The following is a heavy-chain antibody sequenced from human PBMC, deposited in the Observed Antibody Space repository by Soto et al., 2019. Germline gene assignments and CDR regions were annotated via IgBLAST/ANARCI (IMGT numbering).Heavy chain of an antibody. J-gene: IGHJ4*02. D-gene: IGHD6-19*01. Sequence: EVQLVESGGGLVQAGGSLRLSCAASRFTFDDYAMHWVRQVPGKGLEWVSGLDWNSATIGYADYVKGRFTIFRDNAKKSLYLQMNSLRREDTAFYYCSKDYSSGLNGGGFFEYWGQGIMVTVSS. CDR2: LDWNSATI. CDR1: RFTFDDYA. CDR3: SKDYSSGLNGGGFFEY. V-gene: IGHV3-9*01.